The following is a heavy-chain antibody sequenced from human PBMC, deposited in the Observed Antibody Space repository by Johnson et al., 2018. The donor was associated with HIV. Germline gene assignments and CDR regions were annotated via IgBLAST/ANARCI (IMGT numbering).Heavy chain of an antibody. CDR2: ISYDGSNK. Sequence: QVQLVESGGGVVQPGRSLRLSCAASGFTFSSYGMHWVRQAPGKGLEWVAVISYDGSNKYYAASVKGRFTISRDNSKNTLYLQMNSLRAEDTAVYYCAKVGATPSPEAFDIWGQGTMVTVSS. CDR1: GFTFSSYG. J-gene: IGHJ3*02. D-gene: IGHD2-15*01. V-gene: IGHV3-30*18. CDR3: AKVGATPSPEAFDI.